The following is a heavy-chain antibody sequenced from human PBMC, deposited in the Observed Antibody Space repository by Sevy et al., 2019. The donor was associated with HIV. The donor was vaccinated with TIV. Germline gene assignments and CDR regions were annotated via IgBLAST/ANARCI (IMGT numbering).Heavy chain of an antibody. CDR2: LSFGCGEI. V-gene: IGHV3-23*01. J-gene: IGHJ4*02. CDR3: AREGCTKPHDY. CDR1: GFTFSKYS. D-gene: IGHD2-8*01. Sequence: GGSLRLSCAASGFTFSKYSMSWVRQPPGKGLEWVSTLSFGCGEINYADCVKGRFTISRENSKGSVYLQMNNLRPEDTDVYYCAREGCTKPHDYWGQGTLVTVSS.